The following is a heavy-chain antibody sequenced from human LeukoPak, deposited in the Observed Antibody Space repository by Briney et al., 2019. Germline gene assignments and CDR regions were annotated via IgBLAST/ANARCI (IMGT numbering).Heavy chain of an antibody. CDR3: ARQEIGLRSFDP. J-gene: IGHJ5*02. V-gene: IGHV4-39*01. CDR1: GASISSSSSY. Sequence: PSDTLSLTCTVSGASISSSSSYWGWIRQPPGKGLEWIGEINHSGSTHYNPSLKSRVTISVDTSKNQFSLNLSSVTAADTAVYYCARQEIGLRSFDPWGQGTLVTVSS. D-gene: IGHD3/OR15-3a*01. CDR2: INHSGST.